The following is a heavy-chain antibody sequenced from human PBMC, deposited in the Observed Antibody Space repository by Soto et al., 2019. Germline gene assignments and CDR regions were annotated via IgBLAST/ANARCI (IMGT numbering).Heavy chain of an antibody. CDR3: ARDSGSYSGWFDP. CDR1: GYSFTSYG. CDR2: ISAYNGNT. V-gene: IGHV1-18*04. D-gene: IGHD1-26*01. Sequence: ASVKVSCKASGYSFTSYGITWVRQAPGQGLEWMGWISAYNGNTNYAQSLQGRVTMTTDTSTNTAYMELRSLRSDDTAVYYCARDSGSYSGWFDPWGQGTRVTVSS. J-gene: IGHJ5*02.